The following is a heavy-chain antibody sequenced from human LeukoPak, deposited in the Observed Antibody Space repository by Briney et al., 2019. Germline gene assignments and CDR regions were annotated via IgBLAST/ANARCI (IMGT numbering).Heavy chain of an antibody. CDR3: ASLYYYDSSGYHDY. V-gene: IGHV4-4*02. J-gene: IGHJ4*02. CDR1: GFTFSGYGM. Sequence: GSLRLSCAASGFTFSGYGMSWVRQPPGKGLEWIGEIYHSGSTNYNPSLKSRVTISVDKSKNQFSLKLSSVTAADTAVYYCASLYYYDSSGYHDYWGQGTLVTVSS. D-gene: IGHD3-22*01. CDR2: IYHSGST.